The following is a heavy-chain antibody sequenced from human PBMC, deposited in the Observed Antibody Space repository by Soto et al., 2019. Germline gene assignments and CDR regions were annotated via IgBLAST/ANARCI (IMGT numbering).Heavy chain of an antibody. CDR1: QYDFTNYW. J-gene: IGHJ6*02. V-gene: IGHV5-51*03. CDR2: IFPADSDT. Sequence: PVKSLKISCKGSQYDFTNYWVGWVRQMPGKGLEWMGIIFPADSDTRFSPSFQGRVTMSVDKSTYTAYLRWNSLKASDTAMYYCTETLTSAMDVWGQGTTVTVSS. CDR3: TETLTSAMDV. D-gene: IGHD1-20*01.